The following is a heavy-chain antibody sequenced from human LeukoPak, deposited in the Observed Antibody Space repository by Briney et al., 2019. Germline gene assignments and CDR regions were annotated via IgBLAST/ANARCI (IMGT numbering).Heavy chain of an antibody. J-gene: IGHJ5*02. D-gene: IGHD6-19*01. V-gene: IGHV3-30-3*01. CDR1: GFTFSSYW. Sequence: GGSLRLSCAASGFTFSSYWMSWVRQAPGKGLEWVAVISYDGSNKYYADSVKGRFTISRDNSKNTLYLQMNSLRAEDTAVYYCARHGSSGWYWTVTNWFDPWGQGTLVTVSS. CDR3: ARHGSSGWYWTVTNWFDP. CDR2: ISYDGSNK.